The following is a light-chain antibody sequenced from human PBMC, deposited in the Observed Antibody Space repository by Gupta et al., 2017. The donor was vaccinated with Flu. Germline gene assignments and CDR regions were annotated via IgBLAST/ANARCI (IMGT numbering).Light chain of an antibody. CDR1: QSVSSSY. V-gene: IGKV3-20*01. Sequence: ILLTPSPGTPSLSPGERATLSCRASQSVSSSYLAWYQQKPGQAPRLLIYGASSTATGIPDRFSGSGSWTDFTLTISRLEPEDFAVYYCQQYGSSPLYTFGQGTKLEIK. J-gene: IGKJ2*01. CDR2: GAS. CDR3: QQYGSSPLYT.